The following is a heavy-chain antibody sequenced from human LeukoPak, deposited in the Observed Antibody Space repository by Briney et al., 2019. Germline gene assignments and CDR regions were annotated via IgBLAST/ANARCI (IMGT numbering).Heavy chain of an antibody. D-gene: IGHD2-15*01. CDR3: ARANFLYCSSSTCFFDY. CDR1: GYTFTDYY. Sequence: EASVKVSCKASGYTFTDYYMHWVRQAPGQGVEWMGWINPNDGDTNYAQKFQGRVTMTRDTSISTAHMEVSRLRSDDTAVYYCARANFLYCSSSTCFFDYWGQGTLVTVSS. CDR2: INPNDGDT. J-gene: IGHJ4*02. V-gene: IGHV1-2*02.